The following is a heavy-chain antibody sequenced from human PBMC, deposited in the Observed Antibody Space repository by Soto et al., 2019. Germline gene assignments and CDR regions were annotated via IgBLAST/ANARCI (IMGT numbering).Heavy chain of an antibody. CDR2: IKQDGTEK. CDR3: ASAAI. J-gene: IGHJ4*02. V-gene: IGHV3-7*01. D-gene: IGHD6-25*01. CDR1: GFTFRNYW. Sequence: EVQLVESGGGLVQPGGSLRRSCAASGFTFRNYWMSWVRQAPGKGLEWVANIKQDGTEKNYVDSVRGRFTISRDNAKNSLDLQINSLTAEYTAVYYCASAAIRGQGTLVTVSS.